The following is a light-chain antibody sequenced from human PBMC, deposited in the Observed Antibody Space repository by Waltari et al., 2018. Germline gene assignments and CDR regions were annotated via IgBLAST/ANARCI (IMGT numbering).Light chain of an antibody. Sequence: SALTQPASVSASPGQSLTISCPGSSSAVGSYDLVAWYQQHPGKAPHLLIYEVDKRPSGVSYRFSGSKSGNAASLTISGLQAEDEAHYFCSSYTYGGPWVFGGGTLLTVL. CDR1: SSAVGSYDL. V-gene: IGLV2-23*02. CDR2: EVD. J-gene: IGLJ2*01. CDR3: SSYTYGGPWV.